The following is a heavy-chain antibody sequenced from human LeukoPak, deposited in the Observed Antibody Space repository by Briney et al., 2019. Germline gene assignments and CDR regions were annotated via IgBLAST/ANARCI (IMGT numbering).Heavy chain of an antibody. CDR3: AGGRYSSGPIDY. J-gene: IGHJ4*02. D-gene: IGHD6-19*01. V-gene: IGHV4-59*01. CDR1: GGSISSYY. CDR2: IYYSGST. Sequence: PSETLSLTCTVSGGSISSYYWSWIRQPPGKGLEWIGYIYYSGSTNYNPSLKSRVTISVDTSKNQFSLKLSSVTAADTAVYYCAGGRYSSGPIDYWGQGTLVTVSS.